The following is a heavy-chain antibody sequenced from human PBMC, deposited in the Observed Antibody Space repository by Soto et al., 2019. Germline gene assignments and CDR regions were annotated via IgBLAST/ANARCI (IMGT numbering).Heavy chain of an antibody. Sequence: PGGSLRLSCAASGFTFSSYAMSWVRQAPGKGLEWVPAISGSGGSTYYADSVKGRFTISRDNSKNTLYLQMNSLRAEDTAVYYCAKFPSESEGFDYWGQGTLVTVSS. J-gene: IGHJ4*02. CDR3: AKFPSESEGFDY. CDR2: ISGSGGST. CDR1: GFTFSSYA. V-gene: IGHV3-23*01.